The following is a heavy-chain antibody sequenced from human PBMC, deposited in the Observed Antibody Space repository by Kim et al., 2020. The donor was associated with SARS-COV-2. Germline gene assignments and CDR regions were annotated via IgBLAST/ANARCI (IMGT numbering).Heavy chain of an antibody. CDR3: TRSSPRWFDP. CDR2: INTNTGNP. CDR1: GYPFSTHA. J-gene: IGHJ5*02. V-gene: IGHV7-4-1*02. Sequence: ASVKVSCKSSGYPFSTHAMNWVRLAPGQWLEWMGWINTNTGNPTYAQGFTGRFVFSLDTSVSTTYLQISSLKTEDTAIYYCTRSSPRWFDPWGQGTQVTV.